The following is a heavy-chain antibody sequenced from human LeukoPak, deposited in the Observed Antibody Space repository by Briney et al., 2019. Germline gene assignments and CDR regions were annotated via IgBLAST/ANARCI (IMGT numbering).Heavy chain of an antibody. D-gene: IGHD1-26*01. CDR1: GFTFDDYW. J-gene: IGHJ4*02. Sequence: GGSLRLSCGASGFTFDDYWMSWVRQAPGKGLEWVANIKQDGSEKYYVDSVKGRFTISRDNAKNSLYLQMNSLRAEDTAVYYCARDALITWGLPVTDYWGQGTLVTVSS. V-gene: IGHV3-7*01. CDR2: IKQDGSEK. CDR3: ARDALITWGLPVTDY.